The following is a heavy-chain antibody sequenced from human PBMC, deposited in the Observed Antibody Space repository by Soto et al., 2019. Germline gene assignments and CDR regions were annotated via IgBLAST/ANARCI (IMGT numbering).Heavy chain of an antibody. CDR3: ARHWGRYCSSTSCYAGGIWDY. D-gene: IGHD2-2*01. CDR1: GGSISSSSYY. J-gene: IGHJ4*02. Sequence: SETLSLTFTVSGGSISSSSYYWGWIRQPPGKGLEWIGSIYYSGSTYYNPSLKSRVTISVDTSKNQFSLKLSSVTAADTAVYYCARHWGRYCSSTSCYAGGIWDYWGQGTLVTVSS. CDR2: IYYSGST. V-gene: IGHV4-39*01.